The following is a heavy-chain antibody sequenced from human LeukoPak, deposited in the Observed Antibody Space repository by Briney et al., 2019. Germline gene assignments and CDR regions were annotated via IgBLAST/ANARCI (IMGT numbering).Heavy chain of an antibody. CDR2: INHSGST. Sequence: SETLSLTCTVSGGSISSYYWSWIRQPPGKGLEWIGEINHSGSTNYNPSLKSRVTISVDTSKNQFSLKLSSVTAADTAVYYCARGVVTGYCSGGSCYRYFEFDYWGQGTLVTVSS. CDR1: GGSISSYY. V-gene: IGHV4-34*01. D-gene: IGHD2-15*01. J-gene: IGHJ4*02. CDR3: ARGVVTGYCSGGSCYRYFEFDY.